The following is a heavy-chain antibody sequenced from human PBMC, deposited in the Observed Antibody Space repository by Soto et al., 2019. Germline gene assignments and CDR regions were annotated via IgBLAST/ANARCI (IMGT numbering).Heavy chain of an antibody. CDR1: GVTLSILV. J-gene: IGHJ6*02. CDR3: ARAYTGRLPRRADYYYAMDV. Sequence: PWWSLRLSLATSGVTLSILVMHWVRQGPGKGLEWVSAIGAARDPYYLGSVKGRFTISRENAKNSVYLQMSDLRAGDSAVYYCARAYTGRLPRRADYYYAMDVWGQGTTVTVS. CDR2: IGAARDP. V-gene: IGHV3-13*05. D-gene: IGHD2-2*02.